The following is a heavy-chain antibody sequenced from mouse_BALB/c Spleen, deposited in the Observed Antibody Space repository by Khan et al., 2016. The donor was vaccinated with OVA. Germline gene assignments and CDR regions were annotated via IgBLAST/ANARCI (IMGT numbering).Heavy chain of an antibody. CDR1: GYTFTSYT. CDR2: INPSNGYT. J-gene: IGHJ3*01. V-gene: IGHV1-4*01. CDR3: GRDGAYHRNDGGLDY. D-gene: IGHD2-14*01. Sequence: QVQLKQSGAELARPGASVKMSCKASGYTFTSYTIHWIKVRPGQGLEWIGYINPSNGYTNYNQKFKDKATLTADKSSTTAFMQLSSLTSDDSAVYYCGRDGAYHRNDGGLDYWGQGTLVTVSA.